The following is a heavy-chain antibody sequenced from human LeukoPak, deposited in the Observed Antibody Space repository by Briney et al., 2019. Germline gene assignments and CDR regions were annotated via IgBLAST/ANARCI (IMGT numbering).Heavy chain of an antibody. D-gene: IGHD5-18*01. J-gene: IGHJ4*02. CDR2: IYYSGST. V-gene: IGHV4-59*08. Sequence: SETLSLTCTVSGGSISSYYWSWIRQPPGKGLEWIGYIYYSGSTNYNPSLKSRVTISVDTSKNQFSLKLSSVTAADTAVYYCARQENTAMVNGYFDYWGQGTLVTVSS. CDR1: GGSISSYY. CDR3: ARQENTAMVNGYFDY.